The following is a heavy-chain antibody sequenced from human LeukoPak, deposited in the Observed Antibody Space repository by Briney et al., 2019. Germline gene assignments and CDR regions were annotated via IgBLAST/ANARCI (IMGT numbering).Heavy chain of an antibody. CDR3: ARAGQVLRYFDWLAQSSYYFDY. CDR2: IYYSGST. CDR1: GGSISSGGYY. V-gene: IGHV4-31*03. D-gene: IGHD3-9*01. Sequence: SETLSLTCTVSGGSISSGGYYWSWIRQHPGKGLEWIGYIYYSGSTYYNPSLKSRVTISVDTSKNQFSLKLSSVTAADTAVYYCARAGQVLRYFDWLAQSSYYFDYWGQGTLVTVSS. J-gene: IGHJ4*02.